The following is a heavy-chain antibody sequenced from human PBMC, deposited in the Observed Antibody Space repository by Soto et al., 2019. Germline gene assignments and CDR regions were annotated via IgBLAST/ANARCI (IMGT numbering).Heavy chain of an antibody. V-gene: IGHV1-69*18. Sequence: QVQLVQSGAEVKTPGSSVKVSCKASGGTFSSYSINWVRQAPGQGLEWMGRLIPMFGTTDYAQRFQGRVTFPAYESTSTASMEVTNLTSEDTAVYYCARAVVLTFTRFYDLDVWGQGTTVTVS. J-gene: IGHJ6*02. CDR2: LIPMFGTT. CDR3: ARAVVLTFTRFYDLDV. D-gene: IGHD3-9*01. CDR1: GGTFSSYS.